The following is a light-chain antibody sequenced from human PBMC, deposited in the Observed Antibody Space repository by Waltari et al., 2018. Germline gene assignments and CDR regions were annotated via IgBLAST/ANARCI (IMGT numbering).Light chain of an antibody. V-gene: IGKV1-39*01. Sequence: DIQMTQSPSSLPASVGDSVTISCRASQRLSSYLNWYQQQPGKAPRLLIYGAVSLQSGVPSRFSGSGSGTDFTLTISSLQPEDFATYYCQQTYRTPRTFGQGTKVDI. CDR1: QRLSSY. CDR3: QQTYRTPRT. CDR2: GAV. J-gene: IGKJ1*01.